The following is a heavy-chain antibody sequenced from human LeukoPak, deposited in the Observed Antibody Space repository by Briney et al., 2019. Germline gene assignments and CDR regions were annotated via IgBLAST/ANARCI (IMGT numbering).Heavy chain of an antibody. CDR2: MYTGGTT. V-gene: IGHV3-53*01. CDR1: GFTVSGTH. D-gene: IGHD1-26*01. CDR3: AKDEATSGSGLAS. J-gene: IGHJ4*02. Sequence: GGSLRLSRAASGFTVSGTHMSWVRQAPGKGLEWVSAMYTGGTTYYADSVAGRFTVSRDNSKNTLYLHMNSLRVEDTAVYYCAKDEATSGSGLASWGQGTLVSVSS.